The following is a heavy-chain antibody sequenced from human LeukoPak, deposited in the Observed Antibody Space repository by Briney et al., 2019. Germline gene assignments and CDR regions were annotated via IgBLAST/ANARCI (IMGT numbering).Heavy chain of an antibody. Sequence: PSETLSLTCTVSGGSISSGDYYWRWIRQPPGKGLEWIAYMYYSGSTYYNPSLKSPVTMSADTSNNQLSPKLSSETAADTAVYYCARPYYYDSRIDPWGQGILVTVSS. D-gene: IGHD3-22*01. J-gene: IGHJ5*02. V-gene: IGHV4-30-4*01. CDR3: ARPYYYDSRIDP. CDR2: MYYSGST. CDR1: GGSISSGDYY.